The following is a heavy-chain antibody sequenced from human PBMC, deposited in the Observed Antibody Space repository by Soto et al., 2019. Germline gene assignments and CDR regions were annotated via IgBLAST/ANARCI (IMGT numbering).Heavy chain of an antibody. CDR1: AFTFSNAW. CDR3: TTLPSYDSSGYCAY. Sequence: PGVSLRLSCSASAFTFSNAWMSWVRQAPGKGLEWVGRIKSKTDGGTTDYAAPVNGRFTISRDDSKNTLYLQMNSLKNEDTAVYYSTTLPSYDSSGYCAYWGQGPLVTVYS. D-gene: IGHD3-22*01. J-gene: IGHJ4*02. V-gene: IGHV3-15*01. CDR2: IKSKTDGGTT.